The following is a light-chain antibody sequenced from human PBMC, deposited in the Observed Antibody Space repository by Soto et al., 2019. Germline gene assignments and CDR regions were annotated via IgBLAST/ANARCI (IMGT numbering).Light chain of an antibody. Sequence: QSALTQPASVSGSPGQSITISCTGSSSDVGSYNLVSWHQQYPGKAPKLMIYEGSKRPSGVSNRFSGSKSGNTASLTISGLHAEDDADYYCCSYAGRSTLVFGGGTKLTVL. J-gene: IGLJ3*02. CDR3: CSYAGRSTLV. CDR1: SSDVGSYNL. CDR2: EGS. V-gene: IGLV2-23*01.